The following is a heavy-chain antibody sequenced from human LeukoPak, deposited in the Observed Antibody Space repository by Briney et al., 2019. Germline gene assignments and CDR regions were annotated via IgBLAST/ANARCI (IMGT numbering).Heavy chain of an antibody. CDR2: ISGSGGST. V-gene: IGHV3-23*01. D-gene: IGHD4-17*01. Sequence: PGGSLRLSCAASGFTFSSYAMSWVRQAPGKGLEWVSAISGSGGSTYHADSVKGRFTISRDNSKNTLHLQMNSLRAEDTAVYYCAKDFDGDYWVYYFDYWGQGTLVTVSS. CDR3: AKDFDGDYWVYYFDY. CDR1: GFTFSSYA. J-gene: IGHJ4*02.